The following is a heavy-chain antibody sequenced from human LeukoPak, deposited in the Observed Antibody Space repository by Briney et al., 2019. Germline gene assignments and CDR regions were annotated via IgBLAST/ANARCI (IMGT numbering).Heavy chain of an antibody. J-gene: IGHJ5*02. D-gene: IGHD2-21*02. CDR2: FSGSGGSA. CDR1: GFTFSSYA. CDR3: ATTRYIVVVTAIPNWFDP. Sequence: GGSLRLSRAASGFTFSSYAMRWVRQAPGKRLEWVSAFSGSGGSAYYADSVKGRFTISRDNSKNTLYLQMNSLRAEDTAVYYCATTRYIVVVTAIPNWFDPWGQGTLVTVSS. V-gene: IGHV3-23*01.